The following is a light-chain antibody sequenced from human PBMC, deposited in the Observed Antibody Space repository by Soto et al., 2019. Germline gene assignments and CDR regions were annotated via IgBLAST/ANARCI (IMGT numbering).Light chain of an antibody. CDR2: AAS. Sequence: LTQSPGTLSLSPGEGATLSCRASQGISSYLAWYQQKPGKAPKLLIFAASTLQSGVPSRFSGRGSGTEFTLTISSLQPEDFATYYCLQLNSYPLTFGGGTKVEIK. CDR1: QGISSY. CDR3: LQLNSYPLT. J-gene: IGKJ4*01. V-gene: IGKV1-9*01.